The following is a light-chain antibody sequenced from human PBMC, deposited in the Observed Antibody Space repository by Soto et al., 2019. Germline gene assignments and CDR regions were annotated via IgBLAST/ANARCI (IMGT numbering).Light chain of an antibody. CDR2: GNN. V-gene: IGLV1-40*01. CDR1: SSNIGAAYD. Sequence: QSVLTQPPSVSGASGQKVTISCTRSSSNIGAAYDVHWYQHLPGTAPKLLIYGNNSRPSGVPDRFSGSKSGTSASLAITGLQAEDEANYYCQSYDSSLSGWVFGGGTKLTV. CDR3: QSYDSSLSGWV. J-gene: IGLJ3*02.